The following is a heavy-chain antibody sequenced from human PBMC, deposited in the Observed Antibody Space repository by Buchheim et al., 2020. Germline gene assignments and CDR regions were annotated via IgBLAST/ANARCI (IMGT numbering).Heavy chain of an antibody. J-gene: IGHJ6*02. CDR1: GFTFSSYW. Sequence: EVQLVESGGGLVQPGGSLRLSCAASGFTFSSYWMHWVRQAPGKGLVWVSRINSDGSSTSYADSVKGRFTISRDNAKNQLYLQMNSLRAEDTAVYYCSKEGNFEYSSSLLQYYYYYGMDVWGQGTT. CDR2: INSDGSST. V-gene: IGHV3-74*01. CDR3: SKEGNFEYSSSLLQYYYYYGMDV. D-gene: IGHD6-6*01.